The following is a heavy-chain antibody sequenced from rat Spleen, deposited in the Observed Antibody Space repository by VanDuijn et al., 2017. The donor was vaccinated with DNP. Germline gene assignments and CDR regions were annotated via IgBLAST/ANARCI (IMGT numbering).Heavy chain of an antibody. V-gene: IGHV2-41*01. CDR1: GFSLTTYN. J-gene: IGHJ2*01. CDR3: ARRGLGPWGYFSY. Sequence: QVQLKESGPGLVQPSQTLSLTCTVAGFSLTTYNVHWVRQPPGKGLEWMGVIWKNGATRYNSALKSRWNFSKATSKGQVFLKLNSLQPGDTAMYFCARRGLGPWGYFSYWGQGVMITVSS. CDR2: IWKNGAT. D-gene: IGHD4-4*01.